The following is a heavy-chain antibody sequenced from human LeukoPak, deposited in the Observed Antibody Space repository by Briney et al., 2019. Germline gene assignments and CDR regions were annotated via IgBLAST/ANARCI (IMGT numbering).Heavy chain of an antibody. J-gene: IGHJ6*02. V-gene: IGHV1-18*01. D-gene: IGHD3-3*01. CDR2: ISAYYGNT. Sequence: ASVNVSCKASGYTFTSYGISWVRQAPGQGLEWMGWISAYYGNTNYAQKLQGRVTLTTDTSTSTAYMELRSLTSDDTAVYFCARADDLSPRHYYGMDVWGPGTTVSVSS. CDR3: ARADDLSPRHYYGMDV. CDR1: GYTFTSYG.